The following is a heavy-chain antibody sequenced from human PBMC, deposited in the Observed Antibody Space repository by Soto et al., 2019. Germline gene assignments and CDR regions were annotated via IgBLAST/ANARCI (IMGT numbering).Heavy chain of an antibody. J-gene: IGHJ6*02. CDR1: GFTFSSYG. CDR3: AKHPAAYSWWTPTYGMDV. D-gene: IGHD6-13*01. CDR2: ISYDGSNK. Sequence: SCAASGFTFSSYGMHWVRQAPGKGLEWVAVISYDGSNKYYADSVKGRFTISRDNSKNTLYLQMNSLRAEDTAVYYCAKHPAAYSWWTPTYGMDVWGQGTTVTVSS. V-gene: IGHV3-30*18.